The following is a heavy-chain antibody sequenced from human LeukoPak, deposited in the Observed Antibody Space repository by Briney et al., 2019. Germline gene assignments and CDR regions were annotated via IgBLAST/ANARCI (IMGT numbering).Heavy chain of an antibody. V-gene: IGHV3-53*01. CDR2: IYSGGST. Sequence: GGSLRLSCAASGFTVSSNYMSWVRQAPGKGLEWVSVIYSGGSTYYAESVKGRFTISRDNSKNTLYLQMNSLRAEDTAVYYCTTEVGWPPGYWGQGTLVTVSS. CDR1: GFTVSSNY. CDR3: TTEVGWPPGY. J-gene: IGHJ4*02. D-gene: IGHD2-15*01.